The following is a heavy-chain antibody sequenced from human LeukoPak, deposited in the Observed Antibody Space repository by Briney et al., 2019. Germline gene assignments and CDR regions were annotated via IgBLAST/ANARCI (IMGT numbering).Heavy chain of an antibody. CDR1: GFTFSDYS. CDR2: ITSTSSHI. D-gene: IGHD3-22*01. Sequence: GGSLRLSCATSGFTFSDYSMTWVRQAPGKGLEWVSSITSTSSHINYADSVRGRFTISRDNAKDALFLQMTSLTDEDTALYYCARARLGYYDEYFDPWGQGTQVTVSS. V-gene: IGHV3-21*01. J-gene: IGHJ5*02. CDR3: ARARLGYYDEYFDP.